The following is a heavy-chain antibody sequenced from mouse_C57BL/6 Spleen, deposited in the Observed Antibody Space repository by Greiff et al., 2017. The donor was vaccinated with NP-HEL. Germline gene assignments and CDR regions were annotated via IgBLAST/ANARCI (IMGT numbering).Heavy chain of an antibody. Sequence: QVQLQQPGAELVKPGASVKLSCKASGYTFTSYRMHWVKQRPGQGLEWIGMIHPNSGSTNYNEKFKSKATLTVDKSSSTAYMQLGSLTSEDSAVYYGASSDYYGSGLFDYWGQGTTLPVSS. CDR2: IHPNSGST. J-gene: IGHJ2*01. V-gene: IGHV1-64*01. D-gene: IGHD1-1*01. CDR3: ASSDYYGSGLFDY. CDR1: GYTFTSYR.